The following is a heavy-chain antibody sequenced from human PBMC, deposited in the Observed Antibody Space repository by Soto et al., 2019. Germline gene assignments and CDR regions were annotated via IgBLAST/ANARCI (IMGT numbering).Heavy chain of an antibody. CDR3: ARVWVGATPTSSYYYYGMDV. J-gene: IGHJ6*02. Sequence: GGSLRLSCAASGFTFSSYAMHWVRQAPGKGLEWVAVISYDGSNKYYADSVKGRFTISRDNSKNTLYLQMNSLRAEDTAVYYCARVWVGATPTSSYYYYGMDVWGQGTTVTVSS. V-gene: IGHV3-30-3*01. CDR2: ISYDGSNK. CDR1: GFTFSSYA. D-gene: IGHD1-26*01.